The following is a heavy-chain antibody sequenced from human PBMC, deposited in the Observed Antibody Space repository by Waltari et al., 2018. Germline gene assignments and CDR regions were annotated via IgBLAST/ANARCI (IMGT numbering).Heavy chain of an antibody. J-gene: IGHJ4*02. CDR2: ISGSGGST. CDR3: ACVLVVSSSSTMDEIDS. V-gene: IGHV3-23*04. CDR1: GFTFSSYA. Sequence: EVQLVESGGGLVQPGGSLRLSCAASGFTFSSYAMSWVRQAPGKGLEWVSAISGSGGSTYYADSVKGRFTISRDNSKNTLYLQMNSLRAEDTAVYYCACVLVVSSSSTMDEIDSWGQGTLVTFSS. D-gene: IGHD2-8*02.